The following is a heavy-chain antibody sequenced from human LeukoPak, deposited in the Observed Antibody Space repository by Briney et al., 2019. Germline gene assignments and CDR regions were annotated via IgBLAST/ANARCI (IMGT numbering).Heavy chain of an antibody. CDR3: AKETYSSGWYPYFDY. V-gene: IGHV3-23*01. CDR1: GFTFSSYA. CDR2: ISGSGGST. Sequence: GGSLRLSCVASGFTFSSYAMSWVRQAPGKGLEWVSGISGSGGSTYYADSVKGRFTISRDDSKNTLFLQMNSLRAEDTAVYYCAKETYSSGWYPYFDYWGQGTLVTVSS. D-gene: IGHD6-19*01. J-gene: IGHJ4*02.